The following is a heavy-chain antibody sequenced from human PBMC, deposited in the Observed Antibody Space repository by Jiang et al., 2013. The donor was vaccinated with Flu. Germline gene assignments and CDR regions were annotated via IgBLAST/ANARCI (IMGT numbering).Heavy chain of an antibody. CDR3: ARHGSRFGEKYPFDY. Sequence: GPGLVKPSETLSLTCTVSGGSISSYYWSWIRQPPGKGLEWIGYIYYSGSTNYNPSLKSRVTISVDTSKNQFSLKLSSVTAADTAVYYCARHGSRFGEKYPFDYWGQGTLVTVSS. J-gene: IGHJ4*02. D-gene: IGHD3-10*01. CDR2: IYYSGST. CDR1: GGSISSYY. V-gene: IGHV4-59*08.